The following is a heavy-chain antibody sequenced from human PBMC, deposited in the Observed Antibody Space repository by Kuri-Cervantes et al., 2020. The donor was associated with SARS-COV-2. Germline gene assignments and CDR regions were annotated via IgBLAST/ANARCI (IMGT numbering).Heavy chain of an antibody. D-gene: IGHD6-19*01. CDR2: IIPIFGTV. J-gene: IGHJ3*02. Sequence: SSVNVSFKASVCTFSSYAISWVRQAPGQGLEWMGGIIPIFGTVNYAQKFQGRVTITADESTSTAYMELSSLSSEDTAVYYCARGMGYYSSGGIDAFDIWGQGTMVTVSS. CDR3: ARGMGYYSSGGIDAFDI. CDR1: VCTFSSYA. V-gene: IGHV1-69*13.